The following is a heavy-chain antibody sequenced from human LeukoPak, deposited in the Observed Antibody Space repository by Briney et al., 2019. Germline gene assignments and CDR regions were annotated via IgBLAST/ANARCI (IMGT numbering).Heavy chain of an antibody. CDR2: IIPILGIA. J-gene: IGHJ6*03. CDR3: ARGGYYDFWSGYYTPYYYYMDV. V-gene: IGHV1-69*02. CDR1: GGTFSSYT. Sequence: SVKVSCKGSGGTFSSYTISWVRQAPGRGLEWMGRIIPILGIANYAQKFQGRVTITADKSTSTAYMELSSLRSEDTAVYYCARGGYYDFWSGYYTPYYYYMDVWGKGTTVTVSS. D-gene: IGHD3-3*01.